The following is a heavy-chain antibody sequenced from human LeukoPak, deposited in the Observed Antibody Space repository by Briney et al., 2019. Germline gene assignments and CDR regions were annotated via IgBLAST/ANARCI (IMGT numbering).Heavy chain of an antibody. V-gene: IGHV4-59*01. J-gene: IGHJ4*02. CDR1: GGSISSYY. Sequence: PSETLSLTCTVSGGSISSYYWSWIRQPPGKGLEWIGYIYYSGSTNYNPSLKSRVTISVDTSKNQFSLKLSSVTAADTAVYYCARGRFGLDYWGQGTLVTVSS. D-gene: IGHD3-16*01. CDR2: IYYSGST. CDR3: ARGRFGLDY.